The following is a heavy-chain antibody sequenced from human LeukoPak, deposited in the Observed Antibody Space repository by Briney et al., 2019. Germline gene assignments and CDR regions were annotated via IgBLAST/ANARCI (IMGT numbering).Heavy chain of an antibody. D-gene: IGHD3-3*01. Sequence: SETLSLTCAVYGVSFSGYYWSWIRQPPGKGLEWIGEINHSGSTNYNPSLKSRVTISVDTSKNQFSLKLSSVTAADTAVYYCARRFYLDYWGQGTLVTVSS. V-gene: IGHV4-34*01. CDR2: INHSGST. CDR1: GVSFSGYY. J-gene: IGHJ4*02. CDR3: ARRFYLDY.